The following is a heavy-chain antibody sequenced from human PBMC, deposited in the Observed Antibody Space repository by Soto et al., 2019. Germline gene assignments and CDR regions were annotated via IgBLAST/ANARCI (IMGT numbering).Heavy chain of an antibody. Sequence: GESLKISCKGSGSSFTSYLIGWVRHMPGKGLEWMGLIYPGDSDTRYSPSFQGQVTISADKSISTAYLQWSSLKASDTAMYYCASLWTTRFALYYYRMDVWGQGTTVTVSS. CDR3: ASLWTTRFALYYYRMDV. V-gene: IGHV5-51*01. CDR2: IYPGDSDT. CDR1: GSSFTSYL. J-gene: IGHJ6*02. D-gene: IGHD4-17*01.